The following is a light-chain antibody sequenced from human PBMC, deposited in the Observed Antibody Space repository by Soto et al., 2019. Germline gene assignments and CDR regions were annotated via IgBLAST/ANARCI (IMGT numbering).Light chain of an antibody. V-gene: IGKV1-6*01. CDR3: LQNYNPPRT. Sequence: IQMTQSPSSLSASVGDRVIITCRASHRINHELGWYQQKPGHAPKLLIVDASTLYSGVPPRFSGRGSGTFLTLTCSSRPPGDFETYFFLQNYNPPRTSGQGTTVEI. CDR1: HRINHE. J-gene: IGKJ1*01. CDR2: DAS.